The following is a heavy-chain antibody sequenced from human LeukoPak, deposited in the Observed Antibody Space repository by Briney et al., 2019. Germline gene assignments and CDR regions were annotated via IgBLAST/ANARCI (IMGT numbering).Heavy chain of an antibody. CDR1: GYTLTELS. D-gene: IGHD2-2*01. J-gene: IGHJ4*02. Sequence: GASVKVSCKVSGYTLTELSMHWVRQAPGKGLEWMGGFGPEDGETIYAQKFQGRVTMTEDTSTDTAYMELSSLRSEDTAVYYCATARYYSSTSCSFDYWGQGTLVTVSS. CDR3: ATARYYSSTSCSFDY. CDR2: FGPEDGET. V-gene: IGHV1-24*01.